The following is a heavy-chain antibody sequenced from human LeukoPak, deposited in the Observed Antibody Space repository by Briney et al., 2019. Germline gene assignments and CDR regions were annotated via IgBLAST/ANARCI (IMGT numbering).Heavy chain of an antibody. Sequence: ASVKVSCKASGYTFTSYYMHWVRQAPGQGLEWMGIINPSGGSTSYAQKFQGRVTMTRDMSTSTVYMELNSLRAEDTAVYYCAKSEWLRWDIDYWGQGTLVTVSS. CDR2: INPSGGST. D-gene: IGHD3-16*01. J-gene: IGHJ4*02. CDR1: GYTFTSYY. V-gene: IGHV1-46*01. CDR3: AKSEWLRWDIDY.